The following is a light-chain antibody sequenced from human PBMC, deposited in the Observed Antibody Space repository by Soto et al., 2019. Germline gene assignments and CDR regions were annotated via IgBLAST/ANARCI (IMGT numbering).Light chain of an antibody. CDR3: QQYASSPFWT. Sequence: EIVLTQSPGTLSLSPGEGATLSCRASQSVSGNYLAWYQQKPGQTPRLLMFGASNRATGIPDRFSGSGSGTDFPRTISRLEPEDFAVYYCQQYASSPFWTFGQGTKVEVK. V-gene: IGKV3-20*01. CDR2: GAS. CDR1: QSVSGNY. J-gene: IGKJ1*01.